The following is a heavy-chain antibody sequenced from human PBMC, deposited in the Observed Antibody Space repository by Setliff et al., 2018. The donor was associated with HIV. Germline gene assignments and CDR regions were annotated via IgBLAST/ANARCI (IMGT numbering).Heavy chain of an antibody. V-gene: IGHV3-23*01. J-gene: IGHJ4*02. CDR3: AKEGVAGSTRFDY. CDR1: GFIFSSYA. D-gene: IGHD1-26*01. Sequence: GGSLRLSCAASGFIFSSYAMSWVRQAPGKGLEWVSAISGSGGSTFYADSMKGRFTVSRDNSKNTVYLQMNSLRAEDTAVYYCAKEGVAGSTRFDYWGQGALVTSP. CDR2: ISGSGGST.